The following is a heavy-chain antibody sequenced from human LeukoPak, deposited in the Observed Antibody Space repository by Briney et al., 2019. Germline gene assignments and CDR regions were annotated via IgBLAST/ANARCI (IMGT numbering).Heavy chain of an antibody. V-gene: IGHV4-39*07. CDR2: IYHSGST. D-gene: IGHD2-15*01. CDR3: ARICSGGSCYSH. CDR1: GGSISSSSYY. J-gene: IGHJ4*02. Sequence: SETLSLTCTVSGGSISSSSYYWGWIRQPPGKGLEWIGSIYHSGSTYYNPSLKSRVTISVDTSKNQFSLKLSSVTAADTAVYYCARICSGGSCYSHWGQGTLVTVSS.